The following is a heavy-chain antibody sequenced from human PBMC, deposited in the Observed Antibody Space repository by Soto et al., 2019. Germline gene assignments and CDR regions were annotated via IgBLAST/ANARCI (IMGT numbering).Heavy chain of an antibody. D-gene: IGHD3-22*01. Sequence: GGSLRLSCAASGFTLSNFGMYWVRQAPGKGLEWVAILWYDGSNRYYADSVKGRFTISRDTSKNTLYLQMNSLRAEDTAVYYCASFHSSDYDWGQGTLVTVSS. V-gene: IGHV3-30*02. CDR3: ASFHSSDYD. CDR2: LWYDGSNR. CDR1: GFTLSNFG. J-gene: IGHJ4*02.